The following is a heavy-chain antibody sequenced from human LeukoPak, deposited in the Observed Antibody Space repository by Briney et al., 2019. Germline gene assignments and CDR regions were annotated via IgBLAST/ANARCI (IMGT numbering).Heavy chain of an antibody. CDR1: GASISTSRDY. Sequence: PSETLSLTCAVSGASISTSRDYWGWIRQPPGKGLEWIGSIYYIGDTYYNPSLKSRVTMSLDMSKNQFSLKLSSVTAADTAVYYCARDGLWIQNAFDIWGQGTMVTVSA. CDR3: ARDGLWIQNAFDI. V-gene: IGHV4-39*07. J-gene: IGHJ3*02. CDR2: IYYIGDT. D-gene: IGHD5-18*01.